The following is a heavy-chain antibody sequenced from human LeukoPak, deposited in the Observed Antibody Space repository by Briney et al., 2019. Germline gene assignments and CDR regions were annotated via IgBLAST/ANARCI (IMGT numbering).Heavy chain of an antibody. CDR3: VRVTLGGSDY. V-gene: IGHV3-7*05. Sequence: GGSLRLSCAASGFTFSSHWMNWVRQAPGKGLEWVANIKEDGSEKYYVDSVKGRFTISRDNPKNSLYLQMNSLRAEDTALYYCVRVTLGGSDYWGQGTLVTAPS. D-gene: IGHD1-26*01. J-gene: IGHJ4*02. CDR2: IKEDGSEK. CDR1: GFTFSSHW.